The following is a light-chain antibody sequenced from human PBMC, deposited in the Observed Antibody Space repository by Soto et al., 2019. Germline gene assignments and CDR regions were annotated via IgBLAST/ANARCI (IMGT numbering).Light chain of an antibody. CDR3: AAWDDSLRGRL. CDR2: RND. CDR1: SSNVGVNF. J-gene: IGLJ1*01. Sequence: QSVLTQPPSASGTPGQKVTISCSGSSSNVGVNFVYWYQHLPGTAPKLLIYRNDQRPSGVPDLFSGSKSGTSSSLAISGLRYEDEADYYCAAWDDSLRGRLFGTGTKVTVL. V-gene: IGLV1-47*01.